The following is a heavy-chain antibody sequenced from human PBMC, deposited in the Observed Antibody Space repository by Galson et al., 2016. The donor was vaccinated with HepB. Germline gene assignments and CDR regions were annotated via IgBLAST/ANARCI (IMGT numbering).Heavy chain of an antibody. Sequence: SVKVSCKASGYYFTSYDINWVRQVPGQGLEWMGWMNTNDGGSGCIQKFQGRVSLTRDTSMSTAYMELNSLTSDDSAIYYCTRARGSGFWVVPDYWGQGTGLTVSS. CDR1: GYYFTSYD. D-gene: IGHD3-9*01. CDR2: MNTNDGGS. V-gene: IGHV1-8*01. J-gene: IGHJ4*02. CDR3: TRARGSGFWVVPDY.